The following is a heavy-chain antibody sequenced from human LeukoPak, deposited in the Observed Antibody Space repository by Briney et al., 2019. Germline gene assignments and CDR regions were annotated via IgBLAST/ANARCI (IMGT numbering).Heavy chain of an antibody. CDR1: GGSISSYH. J-gene: IGHJ4*02. Sequence: SETLSLTCTVSGGSISSYHWNWIRQPPGKGLEWIGYIYYSGSTNYNPSLKSRVTISVHTSKNQFSLKLSSVTAADTAVYYCARDLGGATVHDYWGQGTLVTVSS. CDR3: ARDLGGATVHDY. CDR2: IYYSGST. D-gene: IGHD1-26*01. V-gene: IGHV4-59*01.